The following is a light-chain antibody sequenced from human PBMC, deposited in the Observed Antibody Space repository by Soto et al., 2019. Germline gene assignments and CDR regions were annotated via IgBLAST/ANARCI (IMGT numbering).Light chain of an antibody. V-gene: IGKV1-5*03. CDR3: QQYNSYPYT. Sequence: DIQMTQSPSTLSASVGDRVTITCRASQSISDWLAWYQQTPGKAPKLLIYKASSLQSGVPSRFSGSGSGTEFTLTTSSLQPDDFATFYCQQYNSYPYTFRQGTKVDIX. CDR1: QSISDW. J-gene: IGKJ2*01. CDR2: KAS.